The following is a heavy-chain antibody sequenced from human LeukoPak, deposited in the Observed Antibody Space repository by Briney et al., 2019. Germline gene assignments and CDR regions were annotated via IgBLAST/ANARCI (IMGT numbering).Heavy chain of an antibody. CDR1: GGSFSGYY. CDR3: ARERIAAAGTPYYFDY. D-gene: IGHD6-13*01. CDR2: INHSGST. V-gene: IGHV4-34*01. Sequence: PSETLFLTCAVCGGSFSGYYWSWIRQPPGKGLEWIGEINHSGSTNYNPSLKSRVTISVDTSKNQFSLKLSSVTAADTAVYYCARERIAAAGTPYYFDYWGQGTLVTVSS. J-gene: IGHJ4*02.